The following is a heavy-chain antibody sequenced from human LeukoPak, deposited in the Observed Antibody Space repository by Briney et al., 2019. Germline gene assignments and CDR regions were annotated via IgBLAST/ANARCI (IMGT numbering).Heavy chain of an antibody. Sequence: ASVKVSCKASGGTFSSYAISWVRQAPGQGLEWMGGIIPIFGTANYAQKFQGRVTITADESTSTAYMELRSLRSDDTAVYYCASGYYGSGSWNYFDYWGQGTLVTVSS. CDR2: IIPIFGTA. V-gene: IGHV1-69*13. J-gene: IGHJ4*02. D-gene: IGHD3-10*01. CDR1: GGTFSSYA. CDR3: ASGYYGSGSWNYFDY.